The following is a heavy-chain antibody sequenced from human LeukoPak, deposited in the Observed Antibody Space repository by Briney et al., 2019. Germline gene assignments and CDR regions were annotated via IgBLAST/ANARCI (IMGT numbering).Heavy chain of an antibody. CDR1: GGSLSSYY. J-gene: IGHJ6*02. D-gene: IGHD6-13*01. Sequence: PSETLSLTCTVSGGSLSSYYWSWIRQPPGKGLEWIGYIYYSGSTNYNPSLTSRVTISVDTSKNQFSLKLSSVTAADTAVYYCAREGIAAAGNPIYYYYYGMDVWGQGTTVTVSS. V-gene: IGHV4-59*01. CDR2: IYYSGST. CDR3: AREGIAAAGNPIYYYYYGMDV.